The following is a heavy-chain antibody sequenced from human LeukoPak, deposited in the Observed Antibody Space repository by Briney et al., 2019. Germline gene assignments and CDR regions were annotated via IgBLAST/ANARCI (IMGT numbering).Heavy chain of an antibody. V-gene: IGHV1-46*01. CDR1: GYTFSVYF. CDR3: ARAVPSYYYYYYMDV. CDR2: IYPSGGRT. D-gene: IGHD2-2*01. Sequence: ASVKVSCKASGYTFSVYFINWVRQAPGQGREWMGIIYPSGGRTNYAQKFQGRVTMTRDMSTSTVYMELSSLRSDDTAVYYCARAVPSYYYYYYMDVWGKGTTVTVSS. J-gene: IGHJ6*03.